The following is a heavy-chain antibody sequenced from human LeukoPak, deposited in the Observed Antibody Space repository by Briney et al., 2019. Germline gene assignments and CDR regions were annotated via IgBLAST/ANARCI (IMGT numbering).Heavy chain of an antibody. CDR3: ARGGSSGWYGRGFFDY. V-gene: IGHV4-31*03. J-gene: IGHJ4*02. D-gene: IGHD6-19*01. CDR2: IYYSGST. CDR1: GGSISSGGYY. Sequence: SQTLSLTCTVSGGSISSGGYYWSWIRHHPGKGLEWIGYIYYSGSTYYNPSLKSRVTVSVDTSKNQFSLNLTSVTAADTAIYYCARGGSSGWYGRGFFDYWGQGTLVTVSS.